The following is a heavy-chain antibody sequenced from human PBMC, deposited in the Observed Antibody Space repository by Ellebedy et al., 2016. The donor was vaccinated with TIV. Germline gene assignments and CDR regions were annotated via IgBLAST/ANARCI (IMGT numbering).Heavy chain of an antibody. V-gene: IGHV1-18*01. CDR3: ARDYGTSFGMSSGMDV. J-gene: IGHJ6*02. Sequence: AASVKVSCKASGYTFTSYGISWVRQAPGQGLEWMGWISAYNGNTNYAQKFQGRVTMTRDTSTSTVYMELSSLRSEDTAVYYCARDYGTSFGMSSGMDVWGQGTTVTVSS. CDR2: ISAYNGNT. CDR1: GYTFTSYG. D-gene: IGHD2-2*01.